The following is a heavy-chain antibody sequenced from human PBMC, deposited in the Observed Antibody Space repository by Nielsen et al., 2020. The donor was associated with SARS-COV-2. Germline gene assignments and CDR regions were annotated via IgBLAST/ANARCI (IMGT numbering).Heavy chain of an antibody. V-gene: IGHV3-66*01. CDR1: GFTVSSNY. CDR2: IYSGGST. J-gene: IGHJ4*02. Sequence: GESLKISCAASGFTVSSNYMSWVRQAPGKGLEWVSVIYSGGSTYYADSVKGRFTISRDNSKNTLYLQMNSLRAEDTAVYYCARAGDYYDTLAFDYWGQGTLVTVSS. D-gene: IGHD3-22*01. CDR3: ARAGDYYDTLAFDY.